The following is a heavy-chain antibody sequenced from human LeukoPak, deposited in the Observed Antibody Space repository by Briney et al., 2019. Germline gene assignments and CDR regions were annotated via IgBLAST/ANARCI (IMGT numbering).Heavy chain of an antibody. CDR1: GYTLTELS. CDR2: FDPEDGET. V-gene: IGHV1-24*01. CDR3: ATKRSGSYGYYFDY. Sequence: ASVTVSCTVSGYTLTELSMHWVRQAPGKGLEWMGGFDPEDGETIYAQKFQGRVTMTEDTSTDTAYMELSSLRSEDTAVYYCATKRSGSYGYYFDYWGQGTLVTVSS. D-gene: IGHD1-26*01. J-gene: IGHJ4*02.